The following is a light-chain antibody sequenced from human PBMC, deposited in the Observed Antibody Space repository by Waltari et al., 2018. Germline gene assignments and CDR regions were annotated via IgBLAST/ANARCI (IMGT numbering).Light chain of an antibody. CDR2: KAS. J-gene: IGKJ2*03. V-gene: IGKV1-5*03. CDR1: QSVSTW. Sequence: DIQMTQSPSTLSASVGDRVTIPCRASQSVSTWLAWYQQKPGKAPKLLLSKASILESGVPSRFSGSGSGTEVTLTINSLQPDDFATYYCQQYNSNSPYSFGQGTKL. CDR3: QQYNSNSPYS.